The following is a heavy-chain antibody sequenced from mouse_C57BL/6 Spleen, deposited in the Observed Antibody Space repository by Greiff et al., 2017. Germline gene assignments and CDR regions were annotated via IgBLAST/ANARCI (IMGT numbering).Heavy chain of an antibody. V-gene: IGHV1-61*01. J-gene: IGHJ3*01. CDR2: IYPSDSET. Sequence: VQLQQPGAELVRPGSSVKLSCKASGYTFTSYWMDWVKQRPGQGLEWIGNIYPSDSETHYNQKFKDKATLTVDKSSSTAYMQLSSLTSEDSAVHYCARGTAFAYWGQGTLVTVSA. CDR1: GYTFTSYW. D-gene: IGHD3-3*01. CDR3: ARGTAFAY.